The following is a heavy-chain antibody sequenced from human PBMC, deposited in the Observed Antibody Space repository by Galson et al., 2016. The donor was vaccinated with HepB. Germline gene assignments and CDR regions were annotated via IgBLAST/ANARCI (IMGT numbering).Heavy chain of an antibody. J-gene: IGHJ4*02. D-gene: IGHD3-16*01. Sequence: SLRLSCAASGFTFNAYAMSWVRQSPGKGLEWVSAITSSGVGTFYTDSVKGRFTISRDNSKNTLYLQMNSLKVEDTATYFCAQRRLGLGNFYFDHWGQGTLVTVSS. CDR1: GFTFNAYA. CDR3: AQRRLGLGNFYFDH. CDR2: ITSSGVGT. V-gene: IGHV3-23*01.